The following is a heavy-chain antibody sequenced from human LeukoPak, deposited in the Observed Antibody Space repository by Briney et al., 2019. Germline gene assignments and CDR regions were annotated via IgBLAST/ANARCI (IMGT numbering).Heavy chain of an antibody. CDR3: AMLISGY. V-gene: IGHV4-39*02. J-gene: IGHJ4*02. D-gene: IGHD3-16*01. CDR1: VGSINSGSPY. Sequence: SETLSLTCTASVGSINSGSPYWGWIRQPPGKGLEWIGTIYYSGSTYYNPSLKSRVTMSVDTSKNHFSLKLSSVTAADTAVYYCAMLISGYWGQGTLDTVSS. CDR2: IYYSGST.